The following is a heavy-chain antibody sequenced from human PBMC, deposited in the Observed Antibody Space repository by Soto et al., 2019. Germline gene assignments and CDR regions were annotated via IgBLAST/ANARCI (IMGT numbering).Heavy chain of an antibody. CDR1: GGTFSSSA. D-gene: IGHD4-4*01. Sequence: QVQLVQSGAEMKEPGSSVKVSCKTSGGTFSSSAISWLRQAPGQGLEWMGGIIPLFRTPDYAQKFQGRVKISADESTSTASMELSSLRSEDTAVYYCARDNDRLQLGGNYYYILDVWGPGATITVAS. V-gene: IGHV1-69*12. J-gene: IGHJ6*02. CDR2: IIPLFRTP. CDR3: ARDNDRLQLGGNYYYILDV.